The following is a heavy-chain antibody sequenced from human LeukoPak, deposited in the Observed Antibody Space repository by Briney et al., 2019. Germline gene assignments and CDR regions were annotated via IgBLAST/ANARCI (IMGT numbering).Heavy chain of an antibody. CDR3: AKDGVFGCSGGSCYSGDP. CDR1: GFTFSSYA. Sequence: PGGSLRLSCAASGFTFSSYAMSWVRQAPGKGLEWVSAISGSGGSTYYADSVKGRFTISRGNSKNTLYLQMNSLRAEDTAVYYCAKDGVFGCSGGSCYSGDPWGQGTLVTVSS. CDR2: ISGSGGST. J-gene: IGHJ5*02. D-gene: IGHD2-15*01. V-gene: IGHV3-23*01.